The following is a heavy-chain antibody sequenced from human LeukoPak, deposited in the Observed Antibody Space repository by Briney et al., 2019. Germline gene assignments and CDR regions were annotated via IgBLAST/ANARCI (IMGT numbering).Heavy chain of an antibody. CDR3: ARGTMSITGTLVDYFDY. CDR1: GGSFSGYY. J-gene: IGHJ4*02. Sequence: PSETLSLTCAVYGGSFSGYYWSWIRQPPGKGLEWIGEINHSGSTNYNPSLKSRVTISVDTSKNQFSLKLSSVTAADTAVYYCARGTMSITGTLVDYFDYWGQGTLVTVSS. D-gene: IGHD1-7*01. CDR2: INHSGST. V-gene: IGHV4-34*01.